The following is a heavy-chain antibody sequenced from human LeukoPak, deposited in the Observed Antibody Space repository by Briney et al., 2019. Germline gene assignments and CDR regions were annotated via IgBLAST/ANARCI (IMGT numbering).Heavy chain of an antibody. D-gene: IGHD3-22*01. CDR1: RYTFTGYY. CDR2: INANSGGT. CDR3: ASKCITHYYNSSSYHYPIDVFDI. J-gene: IGHJ3*02. Sequence: ASVKVSCKASRYTFTGYYMHWVRQAPGQGVEWMGWINANSGGTNYEQKFQGRVAMTRDTDISTAYMELSRLRSDDPAAYYCASKCITHYYNSSSYHYPIDVFDIWGQGTMVTVSS. V-gene: IGHV1-2*02.